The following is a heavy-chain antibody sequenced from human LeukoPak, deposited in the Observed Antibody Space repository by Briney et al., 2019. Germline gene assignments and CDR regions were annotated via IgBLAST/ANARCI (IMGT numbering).Heavy chain of an antibody. Sequence: PSETLSLTCTVSGGSISSSSYYWGWIRQPPGKGLEWIGSIYYSGSTYYNPSLKRRVTISVDTSKNQFSLKLSSVTAADTAVYYCARHPRITIFGVVTDNWFDPWGQGTLVTVSS. CDR1: GGSISSSSYY. D-gene: IGHD3-3*01. CDR3: ARHPRITIFGVVTDNWFDP. V-gene: IGHV4-39*01. CDR2: IYYSGST. J-gene: IGHJ5*02.